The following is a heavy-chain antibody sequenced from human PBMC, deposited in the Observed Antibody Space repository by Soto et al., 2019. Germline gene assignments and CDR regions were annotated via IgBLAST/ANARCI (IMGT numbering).Heavy chain of an antibody. V-gene: IGHV3-23*01. D-gene: IGHD5-18*01. Sequence: GGSLRLSCAASGFTFSSYDMHWVRQATGKGLEWVSAISGSATITHYADSVNGRFTVSRDNSKNTLYLQMNSLRAEDTAVYYCAKDRGGYTYGPFDYWGQGTLVTVSS. CDR2: ISGSATIT. CDR3: AKDRGGYTYGPFDY. J-gene: IGHJ4*02. CDR1: GFTFSSYD.